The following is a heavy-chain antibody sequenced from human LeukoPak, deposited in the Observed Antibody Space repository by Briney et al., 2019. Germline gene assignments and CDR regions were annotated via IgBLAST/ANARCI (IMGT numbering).Heavy chain of an antibody. Sequence: GGSLRLSCVASGFTFSTCPMHWVRQTPGKGLEYVASINSNGVKTYYVDSVKGRVTISRDNAKNLLYLQMNSLRAEDTAVYFCARLSSWVFEIWGQGTMVTVSS. J-gene: IGHJ3*02. CDR3: ARLSSWVFEI. CDR2: INSNGVKT. D-gene: IGHD3-16*01. CDR1: GFTFSTCP. V-gene: IGHV3-64*02.